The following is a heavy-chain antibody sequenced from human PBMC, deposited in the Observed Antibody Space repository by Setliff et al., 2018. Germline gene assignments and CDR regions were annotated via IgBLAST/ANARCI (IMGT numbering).Heavy chain of an antibody. J-gene: IGHJ4*02. CDR3: ARGFDVCGGGACYTDGPYYFDY. CDR1: GESFSGHY. Sequence: SETLSLTCAAYGESFSGHYWGWIRQPPGKGLEWIGEINHSGSTNYNPSLKSRVTISVDTSKNQFSLKLSSVAAADTAVYYCARGFDVCGGGACYTDGPYYFDYWGLGTLVTVSS. V-gene: IGHV4-34*01. D-gene: IGHD2-21*02. CDR2: INHSGST.